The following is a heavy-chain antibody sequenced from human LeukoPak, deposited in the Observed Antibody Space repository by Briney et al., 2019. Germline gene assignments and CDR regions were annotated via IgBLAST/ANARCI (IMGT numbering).Heavy chain of an antibody. CDR2: IYSGGST. V-gene: IGHV3-53*01. J-gene: IGHJ6*04. Sequence: GSLRLSCAASGFTVSSNYMSWVRQAPGKGLEWVSVIYSGGSTYYADSVKGRFTISRDNSKNTLYLQMNSLRAEDTAVYYCARMGAGYSSSWYRGGYGMDVWGKGTTVTVSS. CDR1: GFTVSSNY. CDR3: ARMGAGYSSSWYRGGYGMDV. D-gene: IGHD6-13*01.